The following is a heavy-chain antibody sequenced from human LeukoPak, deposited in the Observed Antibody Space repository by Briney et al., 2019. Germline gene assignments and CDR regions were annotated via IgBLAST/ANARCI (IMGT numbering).Heavy chain of an antibody. CDR2: ISGSGGST. J-gene: IGHJ4*02. Sequence: PGGSLRLSCAASGFTFSSYAMSWVRQAPGKGLEWVSAISGSGGSTYYADSVKGRFTISRDNSKNTLYLQMNSLRAEDTAVYYCAKDYCSGGSCYTYFDYWGQGILVTVSS. V-gene: IGHV3-23*01. CDR1: GFTFSSYA. CDR3: AKDYCSGGSCYTYFDY. D-gene: IGHD2-15*01.